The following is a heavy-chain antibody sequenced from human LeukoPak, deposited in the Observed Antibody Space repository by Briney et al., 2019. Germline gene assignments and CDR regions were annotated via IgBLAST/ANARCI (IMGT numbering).Heavy chain of an antibody. CDR2: INPSGGST. J-gene: IGHJ6*03. V-gene: IGHV1-46*01. CDR1: GYTFTSYY. D-gene: IGHD2-15*01. CDR3: ARDASLTLDGSCPEDYYYYYMDV. Sequence: GASVKVSCKASGYTFTSYYMHWVRQAPGQGLEWMGIINPSGGSTSYAQKFQGRVTMTRDMSTSTVYMELSSLRSEDTAVYYCARDASLTLDGSCPEDYYYYYMDVWGKGTTVTVSS.